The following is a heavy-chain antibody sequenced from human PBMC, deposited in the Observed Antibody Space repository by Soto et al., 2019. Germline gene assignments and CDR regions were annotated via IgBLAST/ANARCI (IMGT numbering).Heavy chain of an antibody. D-gene: IGHD3-3*02. CDR3: ARILAYSRQRGISSYYYYRDV. V-gene: IGHV3-48*01. CDR1: EFAFINYN. Sequence: EVQLVESGGGLVQPGGSLRLSCAAFEFAFINYNMNWVRQAPGKGLEWVSSISSSGSTKHYADSVKGRFTISRDNAKKSLYLQMNSLRAEDTAVYFCARILAYSRQRGISSYYYYRDVWGKGTTVTVSS. J-gene: IGHJ6*03. CDR2: ISSSGSTK.